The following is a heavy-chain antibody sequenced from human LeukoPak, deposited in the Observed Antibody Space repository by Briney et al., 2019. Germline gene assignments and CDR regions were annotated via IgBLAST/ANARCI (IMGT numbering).Heavy chain of an antibody. CDR3: ARNSRVGYYYMDV. D-gene: IGHD2-2*01. J-gene: IGHJ6*03. CDR2: IYHSGST. V-gene: IGHV4-30-2*01. Sequence: SETLSLTCTVSGGSISSGGYYWSWIRQPPGKGLEWIGYIYHSGSTYYNPSLKSRVTISVDRSKNQFSLKLSSVTAADTAVYYCARNSRVGYYYMDVWGKGTTVTVSS. CDR1: GGSISSGGYY.